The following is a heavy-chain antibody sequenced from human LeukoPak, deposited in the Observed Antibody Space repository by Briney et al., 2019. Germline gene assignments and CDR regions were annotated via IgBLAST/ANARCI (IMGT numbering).Heavy chain of an antibody. Sequence: GGSLRLSCAASGFTFSSYAMSWVRQAPGKWLEWVSAISGSGGSTYYADSVKGRFTISRDNSKNTLYLQMNSLRAEDTAVYYCATPPGIAADYYYYYMDVWGKGTTVTVSS. CDR2: ISGSGGST. D-gene: IGHD6-13*01. J-gene: IGHJ6*03. CDR1: GFTFSSYA. V-gene: IGHV3-23*01. CDR3: ATPPGIAADYYYYYMDV.